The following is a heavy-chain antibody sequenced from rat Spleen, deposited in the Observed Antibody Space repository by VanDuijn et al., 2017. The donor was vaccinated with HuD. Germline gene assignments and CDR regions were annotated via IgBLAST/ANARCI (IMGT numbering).Heavy chain of an antibody. D-gene: IGHD2-7*01. V-gene: IGHV5-19*01. Sequence: EVHLVESGGGLVQPGRALKISCTASGFTFNNYGMHWIRQAPTKGLEWVASISPSGGRTTYRDSVKGRFTISRDNAKSTLYLQMDSLRSEDTATYYCVRQGYLRDWYFDFWGPGTMVAVSS. CDR3: VRQGYLRDWYFDF. CDR1: GFTFNNYG. J-gene: IGHJ1*01. CDR2: ISPSGGRT.